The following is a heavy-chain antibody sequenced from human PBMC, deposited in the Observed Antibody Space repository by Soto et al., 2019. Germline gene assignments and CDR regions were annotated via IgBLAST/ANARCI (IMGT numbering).Heavy chain of an antibody. Sequence: SCAASGFTFSSYGMHWVRQAPGKGLEWVAVIWYDGSNKYYADSVKGRFTISRDNSKNTLYLQMNSLRAEDTAVYYCARGGGVVVTANDAFDIWGQGTMVTVSS. V-gene: IGHV3-33*01. J-gene: IGHJ3*02. CDR3: ARGGGVVVTANDAFDI. D-gene: IGHD2-21*02. CDR1: GFTFSSYG. CDR2: IWYDGSNK.